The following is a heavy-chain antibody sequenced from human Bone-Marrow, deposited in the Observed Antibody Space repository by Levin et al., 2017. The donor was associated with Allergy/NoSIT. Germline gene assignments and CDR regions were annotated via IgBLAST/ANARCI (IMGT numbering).Heavy chain of an antibody. CDR2: ISYDGSNK. CDR1: GFTFSTYG. CDR3: AKDRWRTPRRDYYGMDV. Sequence: PGGSLRLSCAASGFTFSTYGMHWVRQAPGKGLEWVALISYDGSNKYYADSVKGRFTISRDNSKNTLYLQMNSLRAEDTAVYYCAKDRWRTPRRDYYGMDVWGQGTTVTVSS. J-gene: IGHJ6*02. V-gene: IGHV3-30*18. D-gene: IGHD4-23*01.